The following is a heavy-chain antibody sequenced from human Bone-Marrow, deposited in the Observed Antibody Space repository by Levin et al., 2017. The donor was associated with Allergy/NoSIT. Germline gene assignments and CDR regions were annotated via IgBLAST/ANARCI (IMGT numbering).Heavy chain of an antibody. CDR2: ISAYNGNT. Sequence: ASVKVSCKASGYTFTSYGISWVRQAPGQGLEWMGWISAYNGNTNYAQKLQGRVTMTTDTSTSTAYMELRSLRSDDTAVYYCARDPKGRGWREPYYYYGMDVWGQGTTVTVSS. CDR1: GYTFTSYG. D-gene: IGHD1-14*01. V-gene: IGHV1-18*01. J-gene: IGHJ6*02. CDR3: ARDPKGRGWREPYYYYGMDV.